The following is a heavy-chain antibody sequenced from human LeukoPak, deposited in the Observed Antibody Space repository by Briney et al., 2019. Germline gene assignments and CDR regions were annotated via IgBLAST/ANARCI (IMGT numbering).Heavy chain of an antibody. D-gene: IGHD5-18*01. CDR3: ARQVDTAMVMIGLDP. Sequence: SETLSLTCTVSGGSISSSSYYWGWIRQPPGKGLEWIGSIYYSGSTYYNPSLKSRVTISVDTSKNQFSLKLSSVTAADTAVYYCARQVDTAMVMIGLDPWGQGTLVTVSS. J-gene: IGHJ5*02. CDR1: GGSISSSSYY. CDR2: IYYSGST. V-gene: IGHV4-39*01.